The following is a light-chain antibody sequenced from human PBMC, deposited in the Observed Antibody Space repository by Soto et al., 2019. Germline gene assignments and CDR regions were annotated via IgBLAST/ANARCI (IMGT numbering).Light chain of an antibody. CDR3: QQYGSSWT. V-gene: IGKV3-20*01. CDR1: QSVSSTY. J-gene: IGKJ1*01. CDR2: GAS. Sequence: EIVLTQSPGTLSLSPGERATLSCRASQSVSSTYLAWYQQKPGQAPRLLIYGASSRATGIPDRFSGSGSGTDFILTISRLEPEYFAMYYCQQYGSSWTFGQGTKVEIK.